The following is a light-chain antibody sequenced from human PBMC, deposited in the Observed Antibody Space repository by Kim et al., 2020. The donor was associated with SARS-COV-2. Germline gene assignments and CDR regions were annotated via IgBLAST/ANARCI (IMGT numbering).Light chain of an antibody. Sequence: QSVLTQPPSASGTPGQRVTISCSESSSNIGSVNWYQHLPGTAPKLLIYGYNQRPSGVPDRFSGSKSGTSASLAISGLQSEDEAHYYCAAWDDSLNGMVFGGGTQLTVL. CDR3: AAWDDSLNGMV. J-gene: IGLJ2*01. V-gene: IGLV1-44*01. CDR2: GYN. CDR1: SSNIGS.